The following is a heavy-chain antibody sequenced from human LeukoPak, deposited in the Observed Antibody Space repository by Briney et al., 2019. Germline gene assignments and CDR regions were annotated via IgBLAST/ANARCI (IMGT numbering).Heavy chain of an antibody. J-gene: IGHJ4*02. V-gene: IGHV3-13*01. CDR1: GFTFSSYD. Sequence: GGSLRLSCAASGFTFSSYDMHWVRQATGKGLEWVSAIGTASDTYYPGSVKGRFTISRENAKNSLYLRMNSLRAGDTAVYYCARGIVGGYDGFDYWGQGTLVTVSS. CDR2: IGTASDT. CDR3: ARGIVGGYDGFDY. D-gene: IGHD5-12*01.